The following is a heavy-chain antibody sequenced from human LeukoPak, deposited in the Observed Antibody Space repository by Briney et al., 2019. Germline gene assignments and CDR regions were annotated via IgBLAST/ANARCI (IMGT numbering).Heavy chain of an antibody. Sequence: PSQTLSLTCTVSGGSISSGDYYWSWIRQPPGKGLEWIGYIYYSGSTYYNPSLKSRVTISVDTSKNQFSLKLSSVTAADTAVYYCARGSEQQLALDYWGQGTLVTVSS. CDR2: IYYSGST. V-gene: IGHV4-30-4*01. CDR1: GGSISSGDYY. CDR3: ARGSEQQLALDY. J-gene: IGHJ4*02. D-gene: IGHD6-13*01.